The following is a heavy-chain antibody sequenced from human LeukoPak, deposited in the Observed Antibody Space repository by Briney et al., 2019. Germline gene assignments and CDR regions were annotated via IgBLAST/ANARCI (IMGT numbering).Heavy chain of an antibody. Sequence: SETLSLTCTVSGGSLSYYYWNWIRQPAGKGLEWIGRTYTSGRTYYNPSLKSRVSMSVDTSKNQFSLKLSSVTAADTAVYYCARLSTVTTSFDYWGQGTLVTVSS. V-gene: IGHV4-4*07. CDR2: TYTSGRT. CDR3: ARLSTVTTSFDY. CDR1: GGSLSYYY. J-gene: IGHJ4*02. D-gene: IGHD4-11*01.